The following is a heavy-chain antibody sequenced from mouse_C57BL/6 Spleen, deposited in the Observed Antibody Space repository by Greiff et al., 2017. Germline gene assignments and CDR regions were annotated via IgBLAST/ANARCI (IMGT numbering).Heavy chain of an antibody. CDR3: ARPLQDYGAMDY. CDR2: IYPGDGDT. Sequence: VQLQQSGAELVKPGASVKISCKASGYAFSSYWMNWVKQRPGQGLEWIGQIYPGDGDTNYNGKFKGKATLTADKSSSTAYMQLSSLTSEDSAVYFCARPLQDYGAMDYWGQGTSVTVSS. J-gene: IGHJ4*01. D-gene: IGHD2-4*01. CDR1: GYAFSSYW. V-gene: IGHV1-80*01.